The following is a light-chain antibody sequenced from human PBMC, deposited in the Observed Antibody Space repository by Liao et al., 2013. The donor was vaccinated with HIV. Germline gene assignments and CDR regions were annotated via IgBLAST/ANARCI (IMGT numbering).Light chain of an antibody. CDR2: QDS. CDR3: QAWDNYSWV. Sequence: SSELTQPPSLSVSPGQTASITCSGDKLGDKYACWYQQKPGQSPVLVIYQDSKRPSGIPERFSGSISGNTATLTISGTQAMDEADYYCQAWDNYSWVFGGGTVLAVL. V-gene: IGLV3-1*01. CDR1: KLGDKY. J-gene: IGLJ3*02.